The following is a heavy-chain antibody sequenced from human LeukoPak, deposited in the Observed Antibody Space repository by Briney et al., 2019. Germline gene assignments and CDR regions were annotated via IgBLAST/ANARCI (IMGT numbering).Heavy chain of an antibody. Sequence: PGGSLRLSCAASGFTFSSYGMHWVRQAPGKGLEWVAFRRYDGSNKYYADSVKGRFTISRDNSKNTLYLQMNSLRAEDTAVYYCAKDRCSSTSCFMGDFDYWGQGTLVTVSS. CDR2: RRYDGSNK. V-gene: IGHV3-30*02. J-gene: IGHJ4*02. CDR1: GFTFSSYG. D-gene: IGHD2-2*01. CDR3: AKDRCSSTSCFMGDFDY.